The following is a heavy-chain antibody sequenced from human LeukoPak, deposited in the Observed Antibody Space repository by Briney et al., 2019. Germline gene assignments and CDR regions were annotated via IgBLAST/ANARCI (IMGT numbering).Heavy chain of an antibody. V-gene: IGHV4-59*08. J-gene: IGHJ4*02. CDR2: IYYSGST. D-gene: IGHD2/OR15-2a*01. CDR1: GGSISSYY. CDR3: ARRFSPRKMNYFDY. Sequence: SETLSLTCTVSGGSISSYYWSWIRQPPGKGLEWIGYIYYSGSTNYNPSLKSRVTISVDTSKNQFSLKLSSVTAADTAVYYCARRFSPRKMNYFDYWGQGTLVTVSS.